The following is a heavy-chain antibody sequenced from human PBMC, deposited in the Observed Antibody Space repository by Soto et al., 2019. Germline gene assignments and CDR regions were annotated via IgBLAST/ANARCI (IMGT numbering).Heavy chain of an antibody. CDR2: INLRGST. CDR3: ASAGGLGAVAADY. Sequence: QLQLQESGSGLVKPSQTLSLTCAVSGGSISSGGYSWSWIRQPPGKARGGFGYINLRGSTYYNPSLKGRVTISVDRSKNQFSLKLSSVTAADTAVYYCASAGGLGAVAADYWGQGTLVTVSS. J-gene: IGHJ4*02. V-gene: IGHV4-30-2*01. CDR1: GGSISSGGYS. D-gene: IGHD6-19*01.